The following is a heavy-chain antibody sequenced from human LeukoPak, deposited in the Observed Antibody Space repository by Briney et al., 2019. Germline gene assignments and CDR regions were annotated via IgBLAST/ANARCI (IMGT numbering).Heavy chain of an antibody. J-gene: IGHJ4*02. CDR2: IDPSDSYT. V-gene: IGHV5-10-1*01. CDR3: ARSGAAAGRHDS. CDR1: GYCFTDYW. Sequence: GESLQISCKGSGYCFTDYWISWVRQVPGKGLEWMGRIDPSDSYTNYSPSFQGHVTISADKSITTAYLQWNSVEASDTAMYYCARSGAAAGRHDSWGQGTLVTVSS. D-gene: IGHD6-13*01.